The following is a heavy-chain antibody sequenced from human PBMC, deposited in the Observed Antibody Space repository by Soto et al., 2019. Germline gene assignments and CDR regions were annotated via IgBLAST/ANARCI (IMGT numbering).Heavy chain of an antibody. J-gene: IGHJ3*02. V-gene: IGHV3-30*03. CDR2: ISYDGSNK. CDR1: GLTCSYYG. CDR3: ARDLYAFDI. Sequence: PGLPMRVPYGASGLTCSYYGMRWVSQAPGKGLEWVAVISYDGSNKYYADSVKGRFTISRDNSKNTLYLQMNSLRAEDTAVYYCARDLYAFDIWGQGTMVTVSS. D-gene: IGHD2-8*01.